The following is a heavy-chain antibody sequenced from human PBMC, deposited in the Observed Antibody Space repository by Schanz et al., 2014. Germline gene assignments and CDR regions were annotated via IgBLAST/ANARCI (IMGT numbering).Heavy chain of an antibody. V-gene: IGHV1-18*01. CDR3: ARGGYSSGWYDRDIAHFDY. CDR2: ITAYNGDT. CDR1: GYTFTSHG. Sequence: QILLVQPGPEVKKPGASVTVSCKASGYTFTSHGISWVRQAPGQGLEWMGWITAYNGDTNYALKLQGRVTMTTDTSTGTAYMELRSLRSDDTAVYYCARGGYSSGWYDRDIAHFDYWGQGTLXTVSS. J-gene: IGHJ4*02. D-gene: IGHD6-19*01.